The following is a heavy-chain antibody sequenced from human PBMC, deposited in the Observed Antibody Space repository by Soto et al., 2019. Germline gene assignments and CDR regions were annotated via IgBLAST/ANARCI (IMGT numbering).Heavy chain of an antibody. V-gene: IGHV1-18*04. Sequence: SAKVSCKASCYTFTSNGISWVRQAPGQGLEWMGWISANKDLTKYAEKVQGRVTMTTDTSTSTAYMELRSLRSDDTAVYYCARDWSEPAVAGTLDYWGQGSPVTVSS. D-gene: IGHD6-19*01. CDR1: CYTFTSNG. CDR2: ISANKDLT. CDR3: ARDWSEPAVAGTLDY. J-gene: IGHJ4*02.